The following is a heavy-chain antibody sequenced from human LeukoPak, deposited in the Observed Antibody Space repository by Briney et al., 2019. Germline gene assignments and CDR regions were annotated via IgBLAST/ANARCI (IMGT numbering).Heavy chain of an antibody. CDR1: GFTFSSYA. CDR2: VSGSGGST. CDR3: AKGHYYGSGSLDY. J-gene: IGHJ4*02. V-gene: IGHV3-23*01. Sequence: GGSLRLSCAASGFTFSSYAMSWVRQAPGKGLEWVSAVSGSGGSTYYADSVKGRFTISRDNSKNTLYVQMNSLRAEDTAVYYCAKGHYYGSGSLDYWGQGTLVTVSS. D-gene: IGHD3-10*01.